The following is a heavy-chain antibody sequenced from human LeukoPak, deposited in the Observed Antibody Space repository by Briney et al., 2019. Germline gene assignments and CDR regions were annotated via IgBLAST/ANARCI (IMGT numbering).Heavy chain of an antibody. J-gene: IGHJ4*02. V-gene: IGHV1-18*01. D-gene: IGHD6-19*01. CDR1: GYTFTSYG. CDR2: ISAYNGNT. CDR3: ARDLSRWLVQGY. Sequence: ASVKVSCKASGYTFTSYGISWVRQAPGQGLEWMGWISAYNGNTNYAQKLQGRVTMTTDTSTSTAYMELRSLRSDDTAVYCCARDLSRWLVQGYWGQGTLVTVSS.